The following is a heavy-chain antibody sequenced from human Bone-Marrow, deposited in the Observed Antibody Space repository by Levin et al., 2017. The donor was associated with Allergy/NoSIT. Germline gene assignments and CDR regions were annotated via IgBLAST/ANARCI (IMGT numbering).Heavy chain of an antibody. Sequence: AGGSLRLSCAASGFTFSSYAMSWVRQAPGKGLEWVSAISGSGGSTYYADSVKGRFTISRDNSKNTLYLQMNSLRAEDTAVYYCAKDLPTVVVVAATLGARFDYWGQGTLVTVSS. CDR3: AKDLPTVVVVAATLGARFDY. D-gene: IGHD2-15*01. V-gene: IGHV3-23*01. CDR1: GFTFSSYA. CDR2: ISGSGGST. J-gene: IGHJ4*02.